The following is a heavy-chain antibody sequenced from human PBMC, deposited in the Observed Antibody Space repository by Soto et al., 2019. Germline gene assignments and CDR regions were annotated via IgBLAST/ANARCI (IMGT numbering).Heavy chain of an antibody. V-gene: IGHV4-39*01. CDR2: IYYSGST. D-gene: IGHD1-7*01. CDR1: GGSISSSSYY. Sequence: SETLSLTCTVSGGSISSSSYYWGWIRQPPGKGLEWIGSIYYSGSTYYNPSLKSRVTISVDTSKNQFSLKLSSVTAADTAVYYCATTTYRVGYYYYGMDVWGQGTTVTVSS. J-gene: IGHJ6*02. CDR3: ATTTYRVGYYYYGMDV.